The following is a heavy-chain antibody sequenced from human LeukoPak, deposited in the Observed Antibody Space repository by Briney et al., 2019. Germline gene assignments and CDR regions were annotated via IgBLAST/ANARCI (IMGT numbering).Heavy chain of an antibody. Sequence: PSETLSLTCNVSGGSISGYHWSWIRQPPGKGLEWLGYIYYSGSSNYNPSLKSRVTMSADTSKNQFSLKLSSVTAADAAVYYCAREHYDILTGYYSGSRVYDYWGQGTLVTVSS. CDR3: AREHYDILTGYYSGSRVYDY. D-gene: IGHD3-9*01. CDR2: IYYSGSS. J-gene: IGHJ4*02. V-gene: IGHV4-59*01. CDR1: GGSISGYH.